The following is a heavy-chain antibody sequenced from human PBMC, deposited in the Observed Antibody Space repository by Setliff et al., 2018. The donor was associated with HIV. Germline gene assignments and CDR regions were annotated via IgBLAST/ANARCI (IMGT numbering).Heavy chain of an antibody. CDR3: SRCLNYYGSGCYLPLGY. CDR1: GGSISSGYYY. V-gene: IGHV4-31*03. Sequence: SETLSLTCTVSGGSISSGYYYWSWIRQHPGKGLEWIGYIDYSGNPFYNPSLRSRVTISLDTSKNQFSLKLRSVTAADAAVYYCSRCLNYYGSGCYLPLGYWGQGTLVTVSS. CDR2: IDYSGNP. D-gene: IGHD3-10*01. J-gene: IGHJ4*02.